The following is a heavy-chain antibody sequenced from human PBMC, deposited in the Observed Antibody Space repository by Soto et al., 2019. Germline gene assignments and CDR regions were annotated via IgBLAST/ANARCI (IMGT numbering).Heavy chain of an antibody. D-gene: IGHD3-9*01. CDR2: ISSSSSYI. Sequence: GGSLRLSCAASGFTFSSYSMNWVRQAPGKGLEWVSSISSSSSYIYYADSMKGRFTISRDNAKNSLYLQMNSLRAEDTAVYYCARDYNILTCYGAFDIWGQGTMVTVSS. V-gene: IGHV3-21*01. CDR1: GFTFSSYS. J-gene: IGHJ3*02. CDR3: ARDYNILTCYGAFDI.